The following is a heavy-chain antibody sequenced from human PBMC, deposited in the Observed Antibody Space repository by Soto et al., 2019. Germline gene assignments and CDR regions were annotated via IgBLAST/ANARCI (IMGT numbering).Heavy chain of an antibody. V-gene: IGHV4-31*03. Sequence: QVQLQESGPGLVKPSQTLSLTCTVSGGSISSGNYYWSLIRQHPGKGLEWIGYIYYSGSTYYNPSLKSRVTISVDTSKNQFSLKLCSVTAADTAVYYCARTSFDTSGTAADPWGKGTLVTVSS. J-gene: IGHJ5*02. D-gene: IGHD3-22*01. CDR2: IYYSGST. CDR3: ARTSFDTSGTAADP. CDR1: GGSISSGNYY.